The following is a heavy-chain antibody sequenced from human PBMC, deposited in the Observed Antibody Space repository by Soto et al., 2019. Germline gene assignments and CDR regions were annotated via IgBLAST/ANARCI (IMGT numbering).Heavy chain of an antibody. CDR1: GYSFTSYG. V-gene: IGHV5-10-1*01. Sequence: PGEPLKGSWKGAGYSFTSYGISWVRQMPGKGLEWMGRIDPSDSYTNYSPSFQGHVTISADKSISTAYLQWSSLKASDTDMYYCARPRGGQPPFAFDIWGQGTMVTVSS. D-gene: IGHD1-26*01. J-gene: IGHJ3*02. CDR2: IDPSDSYT. CDR3: ARPRGGQPPFAFDI.